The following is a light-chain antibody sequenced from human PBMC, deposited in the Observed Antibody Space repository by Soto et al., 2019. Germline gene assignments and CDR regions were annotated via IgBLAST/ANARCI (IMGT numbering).Light chain of an antibody. Sequence: DIEMTQSPSSLSASVGETITITCRSSQSISSSLNWFQHSPGQPPKLLLFAASNLHAGVPPRFSGSGSWTSFSLTIRSLQPEDFATYYCQQSCNLPRTLGTGTKVDI. CDR1: QSISSS. J-gene: IGKJ1*01. CDR3: QQSCNLPRT. CDR2: AAS. V-gene: IGKV1-39*01.